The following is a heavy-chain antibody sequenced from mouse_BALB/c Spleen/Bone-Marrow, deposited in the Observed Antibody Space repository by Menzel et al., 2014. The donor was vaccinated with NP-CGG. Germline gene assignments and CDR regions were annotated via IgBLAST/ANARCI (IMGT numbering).Heavy chain of an antibody. CDR1: GYSITSGYY. Sequence: EVQVVESGPGLVKPSQSLSLTCSVTGYSITSGYYWNWIRQFPGNKLEWMGYISYDGSNNYNPSLKNRISITRDTSKNQFFLKLNSVTTEVTATYYCARDNLDYWGQGTTLTVSS. CDR2: ISYDGSN. CDR3: ARDNLDY. V-gene: IGHV3-6*02. J-gene: IGHJ2*01.